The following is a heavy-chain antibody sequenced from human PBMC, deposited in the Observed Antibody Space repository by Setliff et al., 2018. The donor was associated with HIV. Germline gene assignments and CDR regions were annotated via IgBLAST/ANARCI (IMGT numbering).Heavy chain of an antibody. J-gene: IGHJ4*02. V-gene: IGHV4-34*01. CDR1: GGPLSGHY. Sequence: PSETLSLTCAVYGGPLSGHYWSWIRQPPGQGLEWIGETSHSGKTNYNPSLKSRVTISVDTSKDQFSLKLTSVTAADTAVYYCVTSSSWSSRLNFWGPGMLVTVSS. D-gene: IGHD2-2*01. CDR3: VTSSSWSSRLNF. CDR2: TSHSGKT.